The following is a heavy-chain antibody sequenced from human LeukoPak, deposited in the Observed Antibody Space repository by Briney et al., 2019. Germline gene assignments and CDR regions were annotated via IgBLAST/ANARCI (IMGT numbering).Heavy chain of an antibody. Sequence: GGSLRLSCAASGFTFHDYAMHWVRQAPGKGLEWVSGISWNSGIIGYADSVKGRFTISRDNAKNSLYLQMNSLRAEDTAVYYCARVKEASTFDIWGQGTMVTVSS. CDR3: ARVKEASTFDI. V-gene: IGHV3-9*01. D-gene: IGHD2-2*01. CDR1: GFTFHDYA. J-gene: IGHJ3*02. CDR2: ISWNSGII.